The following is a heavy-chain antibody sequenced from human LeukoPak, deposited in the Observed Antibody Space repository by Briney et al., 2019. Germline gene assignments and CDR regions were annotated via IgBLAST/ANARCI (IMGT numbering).Heavy chain of an antibody. CDR2: INPNSGGT. V-gene: IGHV1-2*06. Sequence: SVKVSCKASGYTFTGYYMHWVRQAPGQGLEWMGRINPNSGGTNYAQKFQGRVTMTRDTSISTAYMELSRLRSEDTAVYYCARAVIDSSGYYYVDYWGQGTLVTVSS. J-gene: IGHJ4*02. CDR1: GYTFTGYY. CDR3: ARAVIDSSGYYYVDY. D-gene: IGHD3-22*01.